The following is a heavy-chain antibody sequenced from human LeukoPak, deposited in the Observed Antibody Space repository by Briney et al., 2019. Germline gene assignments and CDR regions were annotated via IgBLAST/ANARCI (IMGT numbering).Heavy chain of an antibody. D-gene: IGHD6-13*01. Sequence: GGSLRLSCAASGFTFSTYWVSWVRQAPGKGLDGVANINQGGSETYYVDSVKGRFTISRDNAKNSLYLQMNSLRAEDTAVYYCARGLASACRLFDYWGQETLVTVSS. CDR3: ARGLASACRLFDY. V-gene: IGHV3-7*04. CDR1: GFTFSTYW. CDR2: INQGGSET. J-gene: IGHJ4*02.